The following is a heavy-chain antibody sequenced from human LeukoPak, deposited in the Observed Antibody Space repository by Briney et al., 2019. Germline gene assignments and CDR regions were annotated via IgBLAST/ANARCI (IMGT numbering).Heavy chain of an antibody. V-gene: IGHV3-48*01. J-gene: IGHJ3*02. CDR3: ARDRWGRTCDAFDI. CDR2: ISSSSSTI. CDR1: GFTLSKYR. D-gene: IGHD1-26*01. Sequence: QSGGSLRLSCAASGFTLSKYRMNWVRQAPGKGLEWVSYISSSSSTIYYADSVKGRFTISRDNAKNSLYLQMNSLRAEDTAVYYCARDRWGRTCDAFDIWGQGTMVTVSS.